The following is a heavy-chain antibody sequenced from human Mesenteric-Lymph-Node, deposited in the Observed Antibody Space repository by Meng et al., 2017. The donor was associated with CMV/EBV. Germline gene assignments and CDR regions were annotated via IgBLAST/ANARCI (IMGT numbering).Heavy chain of an antibody. CDR3: AKGDCGVDCSDFDY. CDR1: GFTFSSYA. CDR2: ISGSGGST. V-gene: IGHV3-23*01. Sequence: GGSLRLSCAASGFTFSSYAVTWVRQAPGKGLQWVSGISGSGGSTYYADSVKGRFTISRDNSKTTLYLQMNSLRVEDTAVYYCAKGDCGVDCSDFDYWGQGTLVTVSS. J-gene: IGHJ4*02. D-gene: IGHD2-21*01.